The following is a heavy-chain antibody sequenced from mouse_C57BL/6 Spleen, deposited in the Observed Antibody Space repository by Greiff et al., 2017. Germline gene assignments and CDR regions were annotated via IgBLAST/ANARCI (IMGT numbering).Heavy chain of an antibody. J-gene: IGHJ2*01. CDR2: IYPSDSET. V-gene: IGHV1-61*01. D-gene: IGHD1-1*01. CDR1: GYTFTSYW. Sequence: QVQLQQPGAELVRPGSSVKLSCKASGYTFTSYWMGWVKQRPGQGLEWIGNIYPSDSETHYTQKFKDKATLTVDKSSSPAYMPLSILTSEDSAVYSCSRSNPIHYYGSSPYYFDSWGQGTTLTVSS. CDR3: SRSNPIHYYGSSPYYFDS.